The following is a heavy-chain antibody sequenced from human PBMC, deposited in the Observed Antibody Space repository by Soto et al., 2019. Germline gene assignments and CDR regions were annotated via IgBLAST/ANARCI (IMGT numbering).Heavy chain of an antibody. CDR1: GGSISSSNW. D-gene: IGHD5-18*01. V-gene: IGHV4-4*02. Sequence: PSETLSLTCAVSGGSISSSNWWSWVRQPPGKGLEWIGEIYHSGSTNYNPSLKSRVTISVDKSKNQFSLKLSSVTAADTAVYYCARNQLWGFYYVDYWGQGTLVTVSS. J-gene: IGHJ4*02. CDR3: ARNQLWGFYYVDY. CDR2: IYHSGST.